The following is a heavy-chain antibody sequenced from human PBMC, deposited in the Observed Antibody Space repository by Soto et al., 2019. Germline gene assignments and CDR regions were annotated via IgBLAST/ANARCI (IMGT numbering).Heavy chain of an antibody. CDR2: IWDGGGST. Sequence: GGSLRLSCAASGFTFSSYGMHWVRQAPGKGLEWVAVIWDGGGSTYYADSVKGRFTISKDISKNTLSLQLDSLRVEDTAVYFCVKDDGGNPTTEPHWGQGTLVTVSS. J-gene: IGHJ4*02. D-gene: IGHD2-15*01. CDR3: VKDDGGNPTTEPH. CDR1: GFTFSSYG. V-gene: IGHV3-33*06.